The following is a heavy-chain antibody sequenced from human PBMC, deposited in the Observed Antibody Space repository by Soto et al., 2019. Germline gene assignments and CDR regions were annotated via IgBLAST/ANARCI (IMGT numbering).Heavy chain of an antibody. D-gene: IGHD4-17*01. V-gene: IGHV1-69*01. CDR2: IITLFGTA. J-gene: IGHJ4*02. CDR3: AIEVGYGDFSAARLD. Sequence: VQLMQSGAEVKQPGSSVKVSCKASGGTFSSHSINWVRQAPGQGLEWMGGIITLFGTATYAQNFQGRVTITADHSTSTAYMELNRLRSDVTAVYYCAIEVGYGDFSAARLDCGQGTMVTVS. CDR1: GGTFSSHS.